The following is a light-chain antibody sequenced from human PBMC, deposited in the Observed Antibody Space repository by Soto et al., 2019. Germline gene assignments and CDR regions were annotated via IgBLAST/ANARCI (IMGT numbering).Light chain of an antibody. V-gene: IGKV1-5*03. CDR2: QAS. Sequence: DIPMTHSPSTLSASVGDRVTITCRASQSIRSWLAWYQQKPGKAPKLLIYQASTLGSGVPSRFSGSGCGTEFTLTISSLQPDDFASYYCQQYNAYSTFGQGTKLEIK. J-gene: IGKJ2*01. CDR1: QSIRSW. CDR3: QQYNAYST.